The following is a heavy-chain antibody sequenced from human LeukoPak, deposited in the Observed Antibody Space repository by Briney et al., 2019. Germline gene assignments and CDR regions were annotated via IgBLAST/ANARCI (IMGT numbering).Heavy chain of an antibody. J-gene: IGHJ4*02. CDR1: GFTFSSYS. CDR2: ISSSSSYI. D-gene: IGHD3-22*01. Sequence: GGSLRLSCAASGFTFSSYSMNWVRQAPGKGLEWVSSISSSSSYIYYADSVKGRFTISRDNAKNSLYLQMNSLRAEDTAVYYCARDHRETETYYYDSSGYYAFDYWGQGTLVTVSS. CDR3: ARDHRETETYYYDSSGYYAFDY. V-gene: IGHV3-21*01.